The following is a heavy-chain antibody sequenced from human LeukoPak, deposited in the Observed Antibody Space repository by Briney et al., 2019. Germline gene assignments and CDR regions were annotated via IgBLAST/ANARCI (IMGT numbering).Heavy chain of an antibody. V-gene: IGHV1-18*01. Sequence: ASVKVSCKASGYTFTSYGISWVRQAPGQRLEWMGWISAYNGNTNYAQKLQGRVTMTTDTSTSTAYMELRSLRSDDTAVYYCARVVEGIWSKGITMVRGAIDPWGQGTLVTVSP. CDR1: GYTFTSYG. CDR3: ARVVEGIWSKGITMVRGAIDP. CDR2: ISAYNGNT. D-gene: IGHD3-10*01. J-gene: IGHJ5*02.